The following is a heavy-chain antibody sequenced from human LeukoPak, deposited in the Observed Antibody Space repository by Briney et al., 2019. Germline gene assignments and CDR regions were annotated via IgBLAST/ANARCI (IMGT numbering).Heavy chain of an antibody. V-gene: IGHV3-23*01. CDR1: GFTFSSYA. CDR3: ARVLRYCSGGNCYSGGLGYMDV. CDR2: ISGSGSTT. Sequence: GGSLRLSCAASGFTFSSYAMSWVRQAPGKGLEWVSVISGSGSTTYYADSVKGRFTISRDNSKNTLYLQMNSLRAEDTAVYYCARVLRYCSGGNCYSGGLGYMDVWGKGTTVTISS. J-gene: IGHJ6*03. D-gene: IGHD2-15*01.